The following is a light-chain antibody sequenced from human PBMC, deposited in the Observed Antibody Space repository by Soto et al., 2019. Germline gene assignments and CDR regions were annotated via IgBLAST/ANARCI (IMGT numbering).Light chain of an antibody. J-gene: IGKJ4*01. CDR3: QQYHSSPFT. V-gene: IGKV4-1*01. CDR1: GSDQYRSNNEEC. CDR2: WAS. Sequence: DIVMTQSPDSPALSPGDRATINCKSSGSDQYRSNNEECLAWYQQKPGQAPKLLIYWASTRESGVPDRFSGSGSGTDFTLTISSLQAEDVAVYYCQQYHSSPFTFGGGTKVDIK.